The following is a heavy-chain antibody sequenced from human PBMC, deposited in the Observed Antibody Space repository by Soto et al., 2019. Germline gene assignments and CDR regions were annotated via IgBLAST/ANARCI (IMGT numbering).Heavy chain of an antibody. CDR3: ARGGDTTKVDY. CDR1: VASISRGGYC. V-gene: IGHV4-31*03. D-gene: IGHD3-16*01. CDR2: MYNSGSP. Sequence: QVQLQESGPGLVKPSQTLSLTCTISVASISRGGYCWSWFRHPPGEGLEWIGFMYNSGSPSYNPSLKSRATISVDTSTNQFSLNLRSVTAADTAVYYCARGGDTTKVDYWGQGTLVTVSS. J-gene: IGHJ4*02.